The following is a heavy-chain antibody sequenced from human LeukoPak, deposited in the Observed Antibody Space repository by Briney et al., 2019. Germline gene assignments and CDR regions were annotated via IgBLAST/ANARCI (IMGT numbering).Heavy chain of an antibody. Sequence: GGSLRLSCAASGFTFSSYAMSWVRQAPGKGLEWVSAISGSGGSTYYADSVKGRFTISRDNSKNTLYLQMTSLRAEDTAVYYCAGPLKYYDILTGYYQDYWGQGTLVTVSS. D-gene: IGHD3-9*01. CDR2: ISGSGGST. CDR3: AGPLKYYDILTGYYQDY. CDR1: GFTFSSYA. J-gene: IGHJ4*02. V-gene: IGHV3-23*01.